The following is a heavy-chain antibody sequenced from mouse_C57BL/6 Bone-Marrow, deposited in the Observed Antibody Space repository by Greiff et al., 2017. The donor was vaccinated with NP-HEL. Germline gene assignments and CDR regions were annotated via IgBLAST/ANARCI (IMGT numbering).Heavy chain of an antibody. J-gene: IGHJ2*01. Sequence: EVKLQESGPELVKPGASVKISCKASGYSFTDYNMNWVKQSNGKSLEWIGVINPNYGTTSYNQKFKGKATLTVDKSSSTAYMQLNSLASEDSAVYDSAHTVVAFDNGGQGTTLTVSS. CDR2: INPNYGTT. CDR1: GYSFTDYN. CDR3: AHTVVAFDN. D-gene: IGHD1-1*01. V-gene: IGHV1-39*01.